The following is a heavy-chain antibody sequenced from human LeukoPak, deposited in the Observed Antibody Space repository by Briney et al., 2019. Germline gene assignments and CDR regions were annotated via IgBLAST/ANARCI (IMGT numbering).Heavy chain of an antibody. CDR3: ARDREQWLNYYYGMDV. D-gene: IGHD6-19*01. CDR2: IYTSGST. Sequence: SETLSLTCTVSGGSISSYYWSWIRQPAGKGLEWIGRIYTSGSTNYNPSLKSQVTMSVDTSKNQFSLKLSSVTAADTAVYYCARDREQWLNYYYGMDVWGQGTTVTVSS. J-gene: IGHJ6*02. CDR1: GGSISSYY. V-gene: IGHV4-4*07.